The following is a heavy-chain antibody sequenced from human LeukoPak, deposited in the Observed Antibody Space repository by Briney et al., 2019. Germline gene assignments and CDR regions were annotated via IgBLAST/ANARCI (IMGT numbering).Heavy chain of an antibody. Sequence: SQTLSLTCTVSGDSISRGSYYWSWIRQPAGKGLEWIGHIYISGSTNYNPSLKSRVTISVDTSKNQFSLKLSSVTAADTAVYYCARASSSDPGYSSDSSGIWFDPWGQGTLVTASS. V-gene: IGHV4-61*09. CDR1: GDSISRGSYY. J-gene: IGHJ5*02. D-gene: IGHD6-19*01. CDR3: ARASSSDPGYSSDSSGIWFDP. CDR2: IYISGST.